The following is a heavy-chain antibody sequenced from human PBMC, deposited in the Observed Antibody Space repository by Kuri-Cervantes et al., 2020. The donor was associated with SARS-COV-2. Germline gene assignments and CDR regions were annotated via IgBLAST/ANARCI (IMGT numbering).Heavy chain of an antibody. CDR2: IIPTFGIE. Sequence: SVKVSCKASGGTFSSYGISWVRQAPGQGLEWMRGIIPTFGIENYAQKFQGRVTITTDESTSTAYMELSSLRSEDTAVYYCALGYWGSGYPRYYYHMDVWGKGTTVTVSS. CDR1: GGTFSSYG. D-gene: IGHD3-22*01. CDR3: ALGYWGSGYPRYYYHMDV. V-gene: IGHV1-69*05. J-gene: IGHJ6*03.